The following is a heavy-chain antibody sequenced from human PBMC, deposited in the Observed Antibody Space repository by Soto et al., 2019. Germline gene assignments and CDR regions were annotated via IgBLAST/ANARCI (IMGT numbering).Heavy chain of an antibody. J-gene: IGHJ4*02. Sequence: PEALRVTSTGSVESMRTYSWICSRQPAGKGLEWIGRIDTSGNTNYNPSLKSRVTMSVDTSKKQFSLKLSSVTAADTAVYYCARTSRFKTGHLDYWGQGTLVTVS. CDR1: VESMRTYS. V-gene: IGHV4-4*07. CDR2: IDTSGNT. D-gene: IGHD3-9*01. CDR3: ARTSRFKTGHLDY.